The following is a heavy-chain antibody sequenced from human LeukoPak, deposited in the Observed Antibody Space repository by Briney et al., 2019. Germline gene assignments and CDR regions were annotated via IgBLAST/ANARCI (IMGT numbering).Heavy chain of an antibody. D-gene: IGHD3-22*01. CDR3: ARVPHYYDDSGYYYHGNYYYGMDV. CDR1: GFTVNTNY. V-gene: IGHV3-53*01. Sequence: GGSLRLSCAASGFTVNTNYMSWVRQAPGQGLEWVSVIFSDGSTYYADSVKGRFTVSRDNSMNTLYLQMNSLRAEDTAVYYCARVPHYYDDSGYYYHGNYYYGMDVWGQGTTLTVSS. J-gene: IGHJ6*02. CDR2: IFSDGST.